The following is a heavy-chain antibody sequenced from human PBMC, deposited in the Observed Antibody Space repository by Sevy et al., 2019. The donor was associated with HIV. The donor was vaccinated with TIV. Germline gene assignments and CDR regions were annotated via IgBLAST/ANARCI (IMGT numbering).Heavy chain of an antibody. CDR3: ARPSTNYDFWSDSITRLFRRDYYYMDV. Sequence: SETLSLTCTVSGGSISSSSYYWGWIRQPPGKGLEWIGSIYYSGSTYYNPSLKSRVTISVDTSKNQFSLKLSSVTAADTAVYYCARPSTNYDFWSDSITRLFRRDYYYMDVWGKGTTVTVSS. CDR1: GGSISSSSYY. D-gene: IGHD3-3*01. CDR2: IYYSGST. V-gene: IGHV4-39*01. J-gene: IGHJ6*03.